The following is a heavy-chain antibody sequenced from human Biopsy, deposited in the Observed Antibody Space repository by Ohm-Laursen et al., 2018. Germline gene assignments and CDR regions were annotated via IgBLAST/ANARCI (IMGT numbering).Heavy chain of an antibody. CDR3: ARAVGIAAAPIDY. D-gene: IGHD2-15*01. J-gene: IGHJ4*02. V-gene: IGHV3-74*01. CDR1: GFTFSSSW. CDR2: FNSDGTDT. Sequence: SLRLSCAASGFTFSSSWMHWVRQAPGKGLEWVSRFNSDGTDTTYADSVKGRFTISRDNAKNSVYLQMNSLRGEDTAVYYCARAVGIAAAPIDYWGQGTLVIVSS.